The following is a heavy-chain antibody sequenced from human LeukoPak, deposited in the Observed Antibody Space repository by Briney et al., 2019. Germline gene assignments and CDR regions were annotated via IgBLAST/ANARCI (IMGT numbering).Heavy chain of an antibody. CDR3: ARRGRADYVWGSYRSYYFDY. CDR1: GGSISSSSYY. D-gene: IGHD3-16*02. J-gene: IGHJ4*02. CDR2: NYDSGST. V-gene: IGHV4-39*01. Sequence: SETLSLTCTVSGGSISSSSYYWGWHRQPPGMGLEWIGSNYDSGSTYYNPSLKSRVTLSVVTSTYQFSLKLSSVTSADTAVYYWARRGRADYVWGSYRSYYFDYWGQGTLVTVSS.